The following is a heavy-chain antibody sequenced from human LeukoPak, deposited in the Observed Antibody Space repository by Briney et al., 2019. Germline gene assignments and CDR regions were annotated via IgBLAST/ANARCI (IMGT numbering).Heavy chain of an antibody. Sequence: SVKVSCKASGGTFSSYAISWVRQAPGQGLEWMGRIIPIFGIANYAQKFQGRVTITADKSTSTAYMELSSLRSEDTAVYYCASDRDSSGGVFAYWGQGTLVTVSS. D-gene: IGHD3-22*01. J-gene: IGHJ4*02. CDR2: IIPIFGIA. V-gene: IGHV1-69*04. CDR1: GGTFSSYA. CDR3: ASDRDSSGGVFAY.